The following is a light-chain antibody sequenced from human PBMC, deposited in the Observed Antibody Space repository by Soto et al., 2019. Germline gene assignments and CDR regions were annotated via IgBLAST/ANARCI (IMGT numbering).Light chain of an antibody. Sequence: QSALTQPPSASGSPGQSVTISCTGTSSYVVGSNHLSWYQQHPGKAPKLMIYEVSKRPSWVPDRFSGSKSGNTASLTVSGLQAEDEADYYCSSYAGSNNVVFGGGTQLTVL. V-gene: IGLV2-8*01. CDR1: SSYVVGSNH. CDR2: EVS. J-gene: IGLJ2*01. CDR3: SSYAGSNNVV.